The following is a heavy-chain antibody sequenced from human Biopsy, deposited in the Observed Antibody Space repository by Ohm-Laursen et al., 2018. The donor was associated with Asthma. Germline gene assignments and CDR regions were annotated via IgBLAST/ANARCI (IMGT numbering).Heavy chain of an antibody. V-gene: IGHV1-69*13. CDR2: LIPVLGTP. D-gene: IGHD2-21*01. CDR3: ARDRMPTIIPDPYYYHGIDV. J-gene: IGHJ6*02. CDR1: GDSFSNYA. Sequence: VASVKVSCKASGDSFSNYAISWVRQAPGQGLEWMGGLIPVLGTPDHAQMFEGRVTITADESTSTAYMELSSLSSEDTAVYYCARDRMPTIIPDPYYYHGIDVWGQGTTVTVSS.